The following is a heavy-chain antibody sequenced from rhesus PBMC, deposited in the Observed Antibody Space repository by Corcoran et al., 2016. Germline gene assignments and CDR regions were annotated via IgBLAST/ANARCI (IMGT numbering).Heavy chain of an antibody. CDR2: IYGSGGGT. D-gene: IGHD1-20*01. CDR3: ARGKAGTTDFDY. J-gene: IGHJ4*01. Sequence: QLQLPESGPGLVKPSETLSLTCAVSGGSITADSYWRCIRHHPGKGLEWIGYIYGSGGGTNYNPSLKNRVTISIDTSKNQFSLKLSSVNAADTAVYYCARGKAGTTDFDYWGQGVLVTVSS. V-gene: IGHV4-106*01. CDR1: GGSITADSY.